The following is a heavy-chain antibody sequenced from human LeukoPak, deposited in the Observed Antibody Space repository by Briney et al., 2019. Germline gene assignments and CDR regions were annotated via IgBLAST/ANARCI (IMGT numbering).Heavy chain of an antibody. Sequence: GGSLRLSCAASGFTFSSYAMHWVRQAPGKGLEYVSAISSSGGSTFYADSVKGRFTVSRDNSENTLFLQMDSLRAEDTAVYYCARTLARASSSGSYYGAFDIWGQGTMVTVSS. V-gene: IGHV3-64*02. D-gene: IGHD1-26*01. CDR3: ARTLARASSSGSYYGAFDI. CDR2: ISSSGGST. CDR1: GFTFSSYA. J-gene: IGHJ3*02.